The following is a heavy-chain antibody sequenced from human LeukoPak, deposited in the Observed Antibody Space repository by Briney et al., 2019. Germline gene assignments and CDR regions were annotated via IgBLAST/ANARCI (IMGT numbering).Heavy chain of an antibody. V-gene: IGHV3-23*01. CDR3: AKLSEDIVVVPAAPGAEYFQH. D-gene: IGHD2-2*01. CDR1: GFTFSSYA. Sequence: GGSLRLSCAASGFTFSSYAMSWVRQAPGKGLEWVSAISGSGGSTYYADSVKGRFTISRDNSKNTLYLQMNSLRAEDTAVYYCAKLSEDIVVVPAAPGAEYFQHWGQGTLVTVSS. J-gene: IGHJ1*01. CDR2: ISGSGGST.